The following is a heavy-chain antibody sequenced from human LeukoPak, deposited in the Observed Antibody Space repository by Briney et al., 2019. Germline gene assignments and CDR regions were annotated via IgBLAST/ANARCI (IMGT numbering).Heavy chain of an antibody. CDR1: GYTFTSYY. CDR3: ARGMVDQYYYFDY. Sequence: ASVNVSCKASGYTFTSYYMHWVRQAPGQGLEWMGIINPSGGSTSYAQKFQGRVTMTRDMSTSTVYMELSSLRSQDTAVYYCARGMVDQYYYFDYWGQGTLVTVSS. D-gene: IGHD4/OR15-4a*01. CDR2: INPSGGST. V-gene: IGHV1-46*01. J-gene: IGHJ4*02.